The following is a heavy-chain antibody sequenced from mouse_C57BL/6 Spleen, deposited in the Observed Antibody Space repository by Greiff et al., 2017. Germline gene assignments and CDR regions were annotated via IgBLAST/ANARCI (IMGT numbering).Heavy chain of an antibody. CDR3: ATNYYGGPAWFAY. Sequence: QVQLKESGAELVRPGTSVKVSCKASGYAFTNYLIEWVKQRPGQGLEWIGVINPGSGGTNYNEKFKGKATLTADKSSSTAYMQLSSLTSEDSAVYFCATNYYGGPAWFAYWGQGSLFTVSA. CDR2: INPGSGGT. D-gene: IGHD1-1*02. J-gene: IGHJ3*01. CDR1: GYAFTNYL. V-gene: IGHV1-54*01.